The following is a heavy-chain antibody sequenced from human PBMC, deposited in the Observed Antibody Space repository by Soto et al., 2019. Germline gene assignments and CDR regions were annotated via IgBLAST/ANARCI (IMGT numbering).Heavy chain of an antibody. D-gene: IGHD3-10*01. J-gene: IGHJ6*02. Sequence: PGGSLRLSCAASGFTFTNYGMSWVRQAPGKGLEWVSSISRSSTYIYYADSVKGRFTISRDNAENSLYLQMNSLRDEDTAVYYCARAWFGEFHYYYAMDVWGQGTTVTVSS. CDR2: ISRSSTYI. CDR3: ARAWFGEFHYYYAMDV. V-gene: IGHV3-21*01. CDR1: GFTFTNYG.